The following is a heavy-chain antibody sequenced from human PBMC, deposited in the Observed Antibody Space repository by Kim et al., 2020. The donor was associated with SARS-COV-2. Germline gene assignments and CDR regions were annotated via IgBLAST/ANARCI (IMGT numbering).Heavy chain of an antibody. CDR2: IWYDGSNK. J-gene: IGHJ1*01. CDR1: GFTFSSYG. Sequence: GGSLRLSCAASGFTFSSYGMHWVRQAPGKGLEWVAVIWYDGSNKYYADSVKGRFTISRDNSKNTLYLQMNSLRAEDTAVYYCARDATTVTTGHFQHWGQGTLVTVSS. CDR3: ARDATTVTTGHFQH. V-gene: IGHV3-33*01. D-gene: IGHD4-17*01.